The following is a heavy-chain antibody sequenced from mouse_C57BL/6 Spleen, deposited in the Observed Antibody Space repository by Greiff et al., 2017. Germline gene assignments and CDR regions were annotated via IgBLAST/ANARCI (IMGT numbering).Heavy chain of an antibody. Sequence: VQLQQPGAELVRPGTSVKLSCKASGYTFTSYWMHWVKPRPGQGLEWIGVIDPSDSYTNYNQKFKGKATLTVDTSSSTAYMQLSSLRSEDSAVYYCAREGGYDYGGFAYWGQGTLVTVSA. CDR3: AREGGYDYGGFAY. D-gene: IGHD2-4*01. CDR2: IDPSDSYT. CDR1: GYTFTSYW. J-gene: IGHJ3*01. V-gene: IGHV1-59*01.